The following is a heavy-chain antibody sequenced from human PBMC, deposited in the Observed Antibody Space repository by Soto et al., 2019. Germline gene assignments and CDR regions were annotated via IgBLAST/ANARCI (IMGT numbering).Heavy chain of an antibody. CDR3: ARNKGDYAVY. J-gene: IGHJ4*02. Sequence: EVQLVESGGDLVQPGGSLRLSCVASGSTFSRYEMNWVRQAPGKGLEWVSYISEGGGTIHYADSVKGRFTISRDNAKNSLYLQMNSLRAEDTSTYYCARNKGDYAVYWGQGTLVTVSS. CDR1: GSTFSRYE. CDR2: ISEGGGTI. V-gene: IGHV3-48*03. D-gene: IGHD4-17*01.